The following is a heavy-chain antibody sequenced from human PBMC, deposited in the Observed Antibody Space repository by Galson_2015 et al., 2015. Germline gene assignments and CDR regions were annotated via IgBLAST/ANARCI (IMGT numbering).Heavy chain of an antibody. J-gene: IGHJ4*02. V-gene: IGHV1-46*01. CDR2: INPSGGST. CDR3: ARGDLRTLYDFWSGYHLDY. CDR1: GYTFTTYY. D-gene: IGHD3-3*01. Sequence: SVKVSCEASGYTFTTYYMHWVRQAPGKGLEWMGIINPSGGSTSYAQKFQGRVTMTRDTSTSTVYMELSSLRSEDTAVYYCARGDLRTLYDFWSGYHLDYWGQGTLVTVSS.